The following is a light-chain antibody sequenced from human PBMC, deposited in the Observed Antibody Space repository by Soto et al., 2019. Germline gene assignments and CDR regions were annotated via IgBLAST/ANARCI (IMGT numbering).Light chain of an antibody. CDR1: QNTNTF. CDR2: AAS. V-gene: IGKV1-39*01. J-gene: IGKJ2*01. CDR3: QQTYSSPYT. Sequence: DIQMTQSPSSLSASVGDRVTITCRASQNTNTFLNWYQQKPGKAPKLLIYAASSLQSGVPSRFGGSGSGTDFTLTISSLQAEDFATYYCQQTYSSPYTFGQGTKLEIK.